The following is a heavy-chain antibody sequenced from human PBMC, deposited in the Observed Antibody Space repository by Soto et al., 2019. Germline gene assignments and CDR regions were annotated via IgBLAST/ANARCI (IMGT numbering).Heavy chain of an antibody. J-gene: IGHJ5*02. V-gene: IGHV1-69*13. CDR1: GGTFSSYA. CDR2: IIPIFGTA. CDR3: ARVERSYDFWSGEFDP. D-gene: IGHD3-3*01. Sequence: SVKVSCKASGGTFSSYAISWVRQAPGQGLEWMGGIIPIFGTANYAQKFQGRVTITADESTSTAYMELSSLRSEDAAVYYCARVERSYDFWSGEFDPWGQGTLVTVSS.